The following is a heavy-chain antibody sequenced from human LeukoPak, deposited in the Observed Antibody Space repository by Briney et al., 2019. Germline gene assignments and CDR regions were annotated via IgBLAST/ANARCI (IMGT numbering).Heavy chain of an antibody. Sequence: SGPTLVKPTQTLTLTCTFSGFSLSTSGVGVGWIRQPPGKALEWLALIYWDDDKRYSPSLKSRLTITKGTSKNQVVLTMTNMDPVDTATYYCAHSSFVLLWFGESQYYFDYWGQGTLVTVSS. CDR3: AHSSFVLLWFGESQYYFDY. D-gene: IGHD3-10*01. CDR2: IYWDDDK. J-gene: IGHJ4*02. CDR1: GFSLSTSGVG. V-gene: IGHV2-5*02.